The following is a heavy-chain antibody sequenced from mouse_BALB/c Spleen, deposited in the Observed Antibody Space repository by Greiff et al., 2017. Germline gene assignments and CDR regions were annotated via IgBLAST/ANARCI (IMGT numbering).Heavy chain of an antibody. J-gene: IGHJ4*01. CDR3: ARDGPSYAMDY. CDR2: ISNLAYSI. V-gene: IGHV5-15*02. CDR1: GFTFSDYG. Sequence: DVMLVESGGGLVQPGGSRKLSCAASGFTFSDYGMAWVRQAPGKGPEWVAFISNLAYSIYYADTVTGRFTISRENAKNTLYLEMSSLRSEDTAMYYCARDGPSYAMDYWGQGTSVTVSS.